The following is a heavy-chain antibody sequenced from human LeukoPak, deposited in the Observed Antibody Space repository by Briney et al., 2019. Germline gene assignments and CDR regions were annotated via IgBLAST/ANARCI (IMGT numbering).Heavy chain of an antibody. CDR1: GFTFNSYG. Sequence: GGSLRLSCAASGFTFNSYGMRWVRQAPGEGLEWVAVISNDGYNKYYTDSVKGRFTISRDNSKNMLYLQMNGLRAEDTAVYYCAKGSSGSYGGRLDYWGQGTQVTVSS. CDR3: AKGSSGSYGGRLDY. CDR2: ISNDGYNK. J-gene: IGHJ4*02. V-gene: IGHV3-30*18. D-gene: IGHD1-26*01.